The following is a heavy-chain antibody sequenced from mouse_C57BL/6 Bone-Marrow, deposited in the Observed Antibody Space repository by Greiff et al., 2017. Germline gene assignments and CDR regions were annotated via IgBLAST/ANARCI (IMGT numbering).Heavy chain of an antibody. J-gene: IGHJ2*01. CDR3: ARGGITTASRGRYFDY. D-gene: IGHD1-2*01. V-gene: IGHV15-2*01. CDR2: ILPSIGRT. Sequence: QVQLQQSGSELRSPGSSVKLSCKDFDSEVFPIAYMSWVRQKPGHGFEWIGGILPSIGRTIYGEKFEDKATLDADTLSNTAYLELNSLTSEDSAIYYCARGGITTASRGRYFDYWGQGTTLTVSS. CDR1: DSEVFPIAY.